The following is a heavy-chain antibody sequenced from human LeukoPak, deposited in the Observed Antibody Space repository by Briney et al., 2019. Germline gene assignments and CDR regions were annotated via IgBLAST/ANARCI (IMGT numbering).Heavy chain of an antibody. CDR2: IWYDGSTE. CDR1: GFTFSNYG. V-gene: IGHV3-33*06. Sequence: PGGSLRLSSAASGFTFSNYGMHWVRQAPGKGLEWVAVIWYDGSTEYYADSVKGRFTISRDNSKNTLYLQMNSLRAEDTAVYYCAKVGSSDDHDFWGQGTLVTVSS. CDR3: AKVGSSDDHDF. J-gene: IGHJ4*02. D-gene: IGHD1-26*01.